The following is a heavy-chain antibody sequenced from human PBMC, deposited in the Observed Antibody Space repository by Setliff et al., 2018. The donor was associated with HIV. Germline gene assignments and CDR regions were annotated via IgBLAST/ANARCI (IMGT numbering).Heavy chain of an antibody. CDR2: ISFRGST. Sequence: LSLTCAVSGDSVSGPNYNWGWIRQPPGKGLEWIGTISFRGSTSYNPSLKSRVTISLDTSKNQFSLKLSSVTAADTAVYYCATHASTVQDAMDVWGQGTTVTVSS. CDR3: ATHASTVQDAMDV. J-gene: IGHJ6*02. D-gene: IGHD4-4*01. V-gene: IGHV4-39*01. CDR1: GDSVSGPNYN.